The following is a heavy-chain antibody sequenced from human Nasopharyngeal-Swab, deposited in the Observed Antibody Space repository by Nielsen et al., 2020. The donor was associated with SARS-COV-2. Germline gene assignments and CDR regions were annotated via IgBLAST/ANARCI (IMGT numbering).Heavy chain of an antibody. CDR1: GGSISSGDYY. J-gene: IGHJ4*02. V-gene: IGHV4-30-4*01. CDR2: IYYSGST. Sequence: SETLSLTCTVSGGSISSGDYYWSWIRQPPGKGLEWIGYIYYSGSTYYNPSLKSRVTISVDTSKNQFSLKLSPVTAADTAVYYCARDSLGTYYHYFDYWGQGTLVTVSS. CDR3: ARDSLGTYYHYFDY. D-gene: IGHD3-22*01.